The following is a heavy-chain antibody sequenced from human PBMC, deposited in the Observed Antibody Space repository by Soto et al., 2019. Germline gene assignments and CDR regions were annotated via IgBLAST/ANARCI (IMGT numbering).Heavy chain of an antibody. CDR1: GGTFSSYA. Sequence: QVQLVQSGAEVKKPGSSVKVSCKASGGTFSSYAISWVRQAPGQGLEWMGGIIPIFGTANYAQKFQGRVTNTADESTSKAYMELISMRSEDTAVYYCARKIVATKVAFDILGQGTMVTVSS. D-gene: IGHD5-12*01. V-gene: IGHV1-69*12. J-gene: IGHJ3*02. CDR3: ARKIVATKVAFDI. CDR2: IIPIFGTA.